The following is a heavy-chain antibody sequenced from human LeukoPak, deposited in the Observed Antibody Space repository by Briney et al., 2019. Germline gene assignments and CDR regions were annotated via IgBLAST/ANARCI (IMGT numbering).Heavy chain of an antibody. Sequence: GGSLRLSCAASGFTFSSYAMSWVRQAPGKGLEWVSAISGSGGSTYYADSAKGRFTISRDNSKNTLYLQMNSLRAEDTAVYYCAKNFDWLNYYFDYWGQGTLVTVSS. J-gene: IGHJ4*02. CDR2: ISGSGGST. D-gene: IGHD3-9*01. CDR3: AKNFDWLNYYFDY. CDR1: GFTFSSYA. V-gene: IGHV3-23*01.